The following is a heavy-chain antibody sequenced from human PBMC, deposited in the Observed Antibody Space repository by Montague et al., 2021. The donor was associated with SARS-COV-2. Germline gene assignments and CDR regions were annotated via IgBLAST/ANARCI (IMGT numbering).Heavy chain of an antibody. D-gene: IGHD6-13*01. J-gene: IGHJ4*02. V-gene: IGHV4-61*08. CDR1: GGSVSSGGYY. Sequence: SETLSLTCTVSGGSVSSGGYYWSWIRQPPGKGLEWIGYIYYRGSTNYNPSLKSRVTISLDTSKNQFSLKLTSVTAADTAVYYCARVSLTAAATRSDYWGQGTLVTVSS. CDR3: ARVSLTAAATRSDY. CDR2: IYYRGST.